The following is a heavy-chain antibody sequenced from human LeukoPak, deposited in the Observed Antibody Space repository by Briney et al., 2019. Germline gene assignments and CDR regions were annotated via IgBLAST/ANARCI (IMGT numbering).Heavy chain of an antibody. J-gene: IGHJ4*02. CDR3: ARDGSGSDCFDY. D-gene: IGHD3-10*01. Sequence: SVKVSCKASGGTFSSYAISWVRQAPGQGLEWIGGIIPISGTANYAQKFQGRVTITTDESTSTAYMERSSLRSEDTAVYYCARDGSGSDCFDYWGQGTLVTVSS. V-gene: IGHV1-69*05. CDR2: IIPISGTA. CDR1: GGTFSSYA.